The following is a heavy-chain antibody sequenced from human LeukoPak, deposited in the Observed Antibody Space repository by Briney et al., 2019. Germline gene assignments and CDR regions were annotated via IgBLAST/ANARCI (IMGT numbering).Heavy chain of an antibody. J-gene: IGHJ6*02. CDR2: ISGSGGST. CDR3: AIEGYCSGGSCYPIYGMDV. CDR1: GFTFSSYA. D-gene: IGHD2-15*01. V-gene: IGHV3-23*01. Sequence: GGSLRLSCAASGFTFSSYAMHWVRQAPGKGLEWVSAISGSGGSTYYADSVKGRFTISRDNSKNTLYLQMNSLRAEDTAVYYCAIEGYCSGGSCYPIYGMDVWGQGTTVTVSS.